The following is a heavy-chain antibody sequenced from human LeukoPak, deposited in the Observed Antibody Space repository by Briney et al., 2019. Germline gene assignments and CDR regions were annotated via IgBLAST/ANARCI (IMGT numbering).Heavy chain of an antibody. Sequence: GGSLRLSCAASGFTFSFSAMTWVRQPPGKGLEWVSPISGSGGSSYYADSVKGRFTISRDNSKNTLYLQMNSLRAEDTAVYYCARDSAVRGATEYYFDYWGQGTLVTVSS. D-gene: IGHD1-26*01. V-gene: IGHV3-23*01. CDR2: ISGSGGSS. J-gene: IGHJ4*02. CDR1: GFTFSFSA. CDR3: ARDSAVRGATEYYFDY.